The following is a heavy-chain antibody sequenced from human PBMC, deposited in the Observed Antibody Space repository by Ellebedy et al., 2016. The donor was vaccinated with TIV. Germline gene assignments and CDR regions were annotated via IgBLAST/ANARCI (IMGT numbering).Heavy chain of an antibody. D-gene: IGHD1-1*01. CDR2: INGDGSST. CDR1: GFAFSSYW. V-gene: IGHV3-74*01. CDR3: ARNWNGDYYGMDV. J-gene: IGHJ6*02. Sequence: GGSLRLSCAASGFAFSSYWMHWVRQAPGKGLVWVSRINGDGSSTNYADSVKGRFTASRDNAKSSLFLQMNSLGVEDTAVYYCARNWNGDYYGMDVWGQGTTVTVSS.